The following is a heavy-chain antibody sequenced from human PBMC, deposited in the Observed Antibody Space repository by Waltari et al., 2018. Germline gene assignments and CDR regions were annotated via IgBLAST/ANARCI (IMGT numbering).Heavy chain of an antibody. J-gene: IGHJ4*02. CDR1: ADSISGSYW. Sequence: QVQLQEPGPGLVKPSGTLSVTCAVSADSISGSYWWSWVCQPPGKGLAWIGQIHGSGKVDYNPSSGGRVTVSIDTSNNHVSLMMTSATAADAAVYYCARDRGRGLYLDTWGQGTRVTVS. D-gene: IGHD2-15*01. CDR3: ARDRGRGLYLDT. CDR2: IHGSGKV. V-gene: IGHV4-4*02.